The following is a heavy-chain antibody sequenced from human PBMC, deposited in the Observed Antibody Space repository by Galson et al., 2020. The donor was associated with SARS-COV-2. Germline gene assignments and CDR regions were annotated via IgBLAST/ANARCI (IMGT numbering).Heavy chain of an antibody. CDR1: GDSISSSESY. J-gene: IGHJ5*02. D-gene: IGHD6-6*01. CDR2: VYYSGST. Sequence: SETLSLTCTVSGDSISSSESYWGWIRQPPGKGLEWIGSVYYSGSTYYNPSLKTRVTISIDTSKNECYLKVNSVTAADTAVFYCARHVGQIAARSRWFDPWGQGTLVTVSS. CDR3: ARHVGQIAARSRWFDP. V-gene: IGHV4-39*01.